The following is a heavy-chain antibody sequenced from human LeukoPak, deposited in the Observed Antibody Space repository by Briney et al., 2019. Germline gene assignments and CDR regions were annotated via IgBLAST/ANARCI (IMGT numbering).Heavy chain of an antibody. J-gene: IGHJ6*02. CDR1: GFTFDDSV. CDR2: INWSSGNI. V-gene: IGHV3-9*01. CDR3: AKGGHPTRYYYGMDV. D-gene: IGHD2-15*01. Sequence: GGSLRLSCAGAGFTFDDSVMHWVRQAPGKGLEWVSTINWSSGNIGYADSVKGRFTISRDNAKNSLFLQMNSLRTEDTALYYCAKGGHPTRYYYGMDVWGQGTTVTVSS.